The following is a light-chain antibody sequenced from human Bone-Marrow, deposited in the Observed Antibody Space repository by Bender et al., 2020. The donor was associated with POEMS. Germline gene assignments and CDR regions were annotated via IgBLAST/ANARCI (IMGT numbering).Light chain of an antibody. CDR3: QVWESTTGHFII. CDR1: SSDVGGYNY. CDR2: EVS. Sequence: QSALTQPASVSGSPGQSITISCTGTSSDVGGYNYVSWYQQHPDKAPKLMIYEVSNRPSGVSNRFSGSKSGNTATLSVSGVEVGDGADCYCQVWESTTGHFIIFGGGTRLTVL. J-gene: IGLJ2*01. V-gene: IGLV2-14*01.